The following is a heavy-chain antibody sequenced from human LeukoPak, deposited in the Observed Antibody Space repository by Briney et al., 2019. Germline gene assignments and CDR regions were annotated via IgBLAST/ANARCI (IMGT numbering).Heavy chain of an antibody. D-gene: IGHD5-24*01. CDR3: ARWDGYNFPFDY. V-gene: IGHV3-23*01. CDR1: GFTFSTYA. Sequence: GGSLTLSCAASGFTFSTYAMNWVRQAPGKGLEWVSAINGNDESTQYADSVKGRFTISRDNAKNSLYLQMKSLRAEDTAVYYCARWDGYNFPFDYWGQGTLVTVSS. J-gene: IGHJ4*02. CDR2: INGNDEST.